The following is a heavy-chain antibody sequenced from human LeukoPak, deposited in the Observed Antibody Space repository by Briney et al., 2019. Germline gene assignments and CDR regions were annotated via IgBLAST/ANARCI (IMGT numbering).Heavy chain of an antibody. D-gene: IGHD5-18*01. V-gene: IGHV4-34*01. CDR3: ARGWLNTAMGY. CDR2: INHSGST. CDR1: GGSFSGYY. Sequence: KPSETLSLTCAVYGGSFSGYYWSWVSQPPGKGLEWIGEINHSGSTNYNPSLKSRVTISVDTSKNQFSLKLSSVTAADTAVYYCARGWLNTAMGYWAQGTLVTVSS. J-gene: IGHJ4*02.